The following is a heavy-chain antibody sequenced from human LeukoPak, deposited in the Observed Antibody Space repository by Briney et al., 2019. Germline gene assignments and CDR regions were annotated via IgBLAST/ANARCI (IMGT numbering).Heavy chain of an antibody. J-gene: IGHJ4*02. V-gene: IGHV3-23*01. CDR1: GFSFSSYE. D-gene: IGHD2-15*01. Sequence: PGGSLRLSCAASGFSFSSYEMNWVRQAPGKGLEWVSGINGSGGSTYYADSVKGRLSISRDNSKNTLYLQMNSLRAEDTAVYYCAKRVDTSKWYAAFEHWGRGTLVTVSS. CDR3: AKRVDTSKWYAAFEH. CDR2: INGSGGST.